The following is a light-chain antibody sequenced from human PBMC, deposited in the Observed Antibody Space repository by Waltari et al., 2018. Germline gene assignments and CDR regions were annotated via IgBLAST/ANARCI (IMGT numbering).Light chain of an antibody. CDR3: AAWDDSLNGPWV. J-gene: IGLJ3*02. CDR1: TSNIGTNP. V-gene: IGLV1-44*01. CDR2: NTN. Sequence: QSVLTQPPSASGTPGQRVAISCSGTTSNIGTNPVTWYQQLPGTAPKLLIYNTNQRPSEAPDRFSGSKSGTSASLAISGLQSEDEAEYYCAAWDDSLNGPWVFGGGTKLTVL.